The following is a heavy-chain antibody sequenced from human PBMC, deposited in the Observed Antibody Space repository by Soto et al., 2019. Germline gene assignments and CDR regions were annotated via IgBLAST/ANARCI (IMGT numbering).Heavy chain of an antibody. CDR2: INPSGDNI. J-gene: IGHJ4*02. CDR3: ARDPQGYCSGGRCYHFDY. V-gene: IGHV1-46*01. Sequence: QVQLVQSGAEVKKPGASVRVSCKASGYTLTSYSMHWVRQAPGQGLEWMGIINPSGDNIRYAQNFQGRVTMTRDTSTSTVYLELSSLRSEDTAIYYCARDPQGYCSGGRCYHFDYGGQGTLVTVSS. D-gene: IGHD2-15*01. CDR1: GYTLTSYS.